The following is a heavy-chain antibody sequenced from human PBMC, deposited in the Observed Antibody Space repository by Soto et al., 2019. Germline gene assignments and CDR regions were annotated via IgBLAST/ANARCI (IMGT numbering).Heavy chain of an antibody. Sequence: RASVKVSCKASGGTFSSYAISWVRQAPGQGLEWMGGIIPIFGTANYAQKFQGRVTITADKSTSTAYMELSSLRSEDTAVYYCARSGSGSYSDYWGQGTLVTVSS. V-gene: IGHV1-69*06. CDR3: ARSGSGSYSDY. CDR1: GGTFSSYA. J-gene: IGHJ4*02. CDR2: IIPIFGTA. D-gene: IGHD1-26*01.